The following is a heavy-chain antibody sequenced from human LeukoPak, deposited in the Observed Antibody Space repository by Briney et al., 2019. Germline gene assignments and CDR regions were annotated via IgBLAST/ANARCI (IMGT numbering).Heavy chain of an antibody. Sequence: PGGSLRLSCAASGFTFSSYELNWVRQAPGKGLEWVSAISDGGDRPYYVDSVKGRFTISRDNSKSTLYLQMNSLRAADTAVYYCAKRPPSSDAEYFQHWGQGTLVTVSS. CDR1: GFTFSSYE. J-gene: IGHJ1*01. V-gene: IGHV3-23*01. CDR3: AKRPPSSDAEYFQH. CDR2: ISDGGDRP. D-gene: IGHD6-6*01.